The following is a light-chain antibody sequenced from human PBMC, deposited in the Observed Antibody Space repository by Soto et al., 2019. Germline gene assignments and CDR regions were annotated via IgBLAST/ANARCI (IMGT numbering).Light chain of an antibody. J-gene: IGLJ2*01. Sequence: QSVLTQPPSVSGAPGQRVTISCTGSSSNIGAGYDVHWYQQLPGTAPKVLIYDNNSRPSGVPGRFSGSKSGTSASLAITGLQHEDEADYYCHSYDVSLSGPVFGGGTKLTVL. CDR1: SSNIGAGYD. V-gene: IGLV1-40*01. CDR2: DNN. CDR3: HSYDVSLSGPV.